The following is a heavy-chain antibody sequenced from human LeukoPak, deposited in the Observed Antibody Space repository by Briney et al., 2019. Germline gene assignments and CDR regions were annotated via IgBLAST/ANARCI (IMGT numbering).Heavy chain of an antibody. D-gene: IGHD6-6*01. V-gene: IGHV3-30*04. J-gene: IGHJ3*02. CDR1: GFTFSTYS. Sequence: PGGSLRLSCAASGFTFSTYSMHWVRQAPGKGLEWVALISYDGSYKFYADSVKGRFTISRDNSENTLYLQMNNLRTADTAVHYCARAYTSSSFDAFDIWGQGTMVTVSS. CDR2: ISYDGSYK. CDR3: ARAYTSSSFDAFDI.